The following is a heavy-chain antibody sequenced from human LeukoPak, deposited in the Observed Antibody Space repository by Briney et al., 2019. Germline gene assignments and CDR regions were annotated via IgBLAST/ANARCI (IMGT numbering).Heavy chain of an antibody. D-gene: IGHD2-15*01. CDR2: ISSSSSYI. V-gene: IGHV3-21*01. Sequence: GGSLRLSCAASGFTVSSYSMNWVRQAPGKGLEWVSSISSSSSYIYYADSVKGRFTISRDNAKNSLYLQMNSLRAEDTAVYYCARMHCSGGSCYSVLYYFDYWGQGTLVTVSS. CDR1: GFTVSSYS. J-gene: IGHJ4*02. CDR3: ARMHCSGGSCYSVLYYFDY.